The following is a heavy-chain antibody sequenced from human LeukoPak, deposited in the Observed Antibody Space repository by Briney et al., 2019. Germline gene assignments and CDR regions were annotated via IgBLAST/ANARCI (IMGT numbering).Heavy chain of an antibody. J-gene: IGHJ4*02. Sequence: SETLSLTCTVSGGSINSHYWSWIRQPPGKGLEWIGYISYSGNTNYNPSLKSRVTISVDTSKNQFSLKLNSVTAADTAVYYCARGRYDLPDDWGQGTLVTVSS. D-gene: IGHD3-16*01. V-gene: IGHV4-59*11. CDR3: ARGRYDLPDD. CDR1: GGSINSHY. CDR2: ISYSGNT.